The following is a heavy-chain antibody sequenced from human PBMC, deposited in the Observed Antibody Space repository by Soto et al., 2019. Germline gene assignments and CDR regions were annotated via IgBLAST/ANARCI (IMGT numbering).Heavy chain of an antibody. CDR1: GFTFSSYR. Sequence: EVQLVESGGGLVQPGGSLRLSCAASGFTFSSYRMSWVRQAPGKGLEWVANIKQDGSEKYYVESVKGRFTISRDNAKNSLYLQMNSLRAEDTAVYYCARARQWLGWYFDLWGRGPLVTVSS. CDR3: ARARQWLGWYFDL. J-gene: IGHJ2*01. CDR2: IKQDGSEK. V-gene: IGHV3-7*01. D-gene: IGHD6-19*01.